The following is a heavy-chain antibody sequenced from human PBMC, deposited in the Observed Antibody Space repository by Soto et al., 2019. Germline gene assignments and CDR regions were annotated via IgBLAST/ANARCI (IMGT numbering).Heavy chain of an antibody. J-gene: IGHJ3*02. CDR2: IYYSGRT. V-gene: IGHV4-59*01. CDR3: ARETQAQNAFHI. CDR1: GGSISSYY. Sequence: QVQLQESGPGLVKPSETLSLTCTVSGGSISSYYWSWIRQPPGKGLEWIGHIYYSGRTNYNPSLKSRFTVSVDTSKNQFSLKLSSVTAADTAVYYCARETQAQNAFHIWGQGTMVTVSS.